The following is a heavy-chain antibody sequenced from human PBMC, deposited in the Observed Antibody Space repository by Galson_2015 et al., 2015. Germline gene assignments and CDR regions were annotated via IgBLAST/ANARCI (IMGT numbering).Heavy chain of an antibody. CDR3: ASLSRGY. CDR1: GFTFSSYD. D-gene: IGHD2/OR15-2a*01. CDR2: IGTAGDT. Sequence: SLRLSCAASGFTFSSYDMHWVRHATGIGLEWVSAIGTAGDTYYPGSVKGRFTISRGNAKNSVYLQMNSLRAGDTAVYYCASLSRGYWGQGTLFTVSS. J-gene: IGHJ4*02. V-gene: IGHV3-13*01.